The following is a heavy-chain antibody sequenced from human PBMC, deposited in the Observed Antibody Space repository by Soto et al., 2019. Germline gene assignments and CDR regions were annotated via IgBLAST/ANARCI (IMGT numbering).Heavy chain of an antibody. D-gene: IGHD3-10*01. CDR2: INHSATT. CDR1: GGSFDGYY. V-gene: IGHV4-34*01. J-gene: IGHJ5*02. Sequence: KPSETLSLTCAVYGGSFDGYYYSWIRQPPGKGLEWIGEINHSATTNFNPSLKSRVTISVDTSKNQVSLKLSSVAAADTAMYYCARGRRYYGSGSLDWFDPWGQGTLVTVSS. CDR3: ARGRRYYGSGSLDWFDP.